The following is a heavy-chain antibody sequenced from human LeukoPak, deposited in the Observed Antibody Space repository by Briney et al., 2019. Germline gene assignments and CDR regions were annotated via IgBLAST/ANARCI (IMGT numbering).Heavy chain of an antibody. Sequence: ASVKVSCKASGGTFSSYAISWVRQAPGHGLEWMGRIIPILGIANYAQKFQGRVTITADKSTSTAYMELSSLRSEDTAVYYCARGPYYDILTGYYKSLYYYYMDVWGKGTTVTVSS. D-gene: IGHD3-9*01. J-gene: IGHJ6*03. CDR1: GGTFSSYA. CDR3: ARGPYYDILTGYYKSLYYYYMDV. CDR2: IIPILGIA. V-gene: IGHV1-69*04.